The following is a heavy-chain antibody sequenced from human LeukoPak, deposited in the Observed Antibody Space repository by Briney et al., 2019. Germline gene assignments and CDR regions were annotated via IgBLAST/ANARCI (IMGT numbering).Heavy chain of an antibody. CDR3: ATLGYISGWSPDY. CDR1: GFTFSDYY. V-gene: IGHV3-11*01. J-gene: IGHJ4*02. CDR2: ISSGGITI. Sequence: GGSLRLSCAASGFTFSDYYMTWIRQAPGKGLEWVSYISSGGITIYYADSVNGRFTISRDNAKNSLFLQMNSLRAEDTAVYYCATLGYISGWSPDYWGQGTLVTVSS. D-gene: IGHD6-19*01.